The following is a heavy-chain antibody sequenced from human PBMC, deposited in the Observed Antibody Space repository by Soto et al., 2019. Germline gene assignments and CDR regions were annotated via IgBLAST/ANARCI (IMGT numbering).Heavy chain of an antibody. D-gene: IGHD1-26*01. CDR3: AIQKVGATSFPFFYI. Sequence: EVQLVESGGGLVQPGGSLRLTCAASGFTFSIYSMNWVRQAPGKGLEWVSYIMPGSSHIFYADSVKGRFTISRDNAKNSLFLPNNSPEARDPAFDFFAIQKVGATSFPFFYILGQRTMVTLSS. J-gene: IGHJ3*02. CDR1: GFTFSIYS. V-gene: IGHV3-48*01. CDR2: IMPGSSHI.